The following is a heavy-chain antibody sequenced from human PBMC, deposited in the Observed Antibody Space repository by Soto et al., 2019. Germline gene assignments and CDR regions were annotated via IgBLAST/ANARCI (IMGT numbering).Heavy chain of an antibody. Sequence: SETLSLTCAVYGGSFSGYYWSWIRQPPGKGLEWLGEINHSGITDYNPSLKSRITISVDTSKKQFSLKLNSVTAADTAVYYCAIGPRMWLAGGGYWGQGTQVTVSS. CDR2: INHSGIT. D-gene: IGHD6-19*01. V-gene: IGHV4-34*01. CDR1: GGSFSGYY. CDR3: AIGPRMWLAGGGY. J-gene: IGHJ4*02.